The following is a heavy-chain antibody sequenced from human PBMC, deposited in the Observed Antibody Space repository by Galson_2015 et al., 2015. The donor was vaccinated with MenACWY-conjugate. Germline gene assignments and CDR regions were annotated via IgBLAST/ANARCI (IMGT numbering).Heavy chain of an antibody. Sequence: SLRLSCAASGFTFRSFAMSWVRQAPGQGLEWVSGISADGSSTYYVDSVKGRFTTSRDNSMNTLYLQMNSLRAEDSAIYYCAKGLKSYYSYYYMDVWGKGTTVSVSS. J-gene: IGHJ6*03. V-gene: IGHV3-23*01. D-gene: IGHD6-19*01. CDR1: GFTFRSFA. CDR3: AKGLKSYYSYYYMDV. CDR2: ISADGSST.